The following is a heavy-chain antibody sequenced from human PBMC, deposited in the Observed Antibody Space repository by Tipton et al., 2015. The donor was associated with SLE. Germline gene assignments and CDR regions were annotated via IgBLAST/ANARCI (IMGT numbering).Heavy chain of an antibody. CDR3: ARAEAPGAFDI. V-gene: IGHV3-21*01. J-gene: IGHJ3*02. CDR2: ISSSSSYI. CDR1: GFTFSSYS. Sequence: GSLRFSCAASGFTFSSYSMNWVRQAPGKGLEWVSSISSSSSYIYYADSVKGRFTISRDNAKNSLYLQMNSLRAEDTAVYYCARAEAPGAFDIWGQGTMVTVSS.